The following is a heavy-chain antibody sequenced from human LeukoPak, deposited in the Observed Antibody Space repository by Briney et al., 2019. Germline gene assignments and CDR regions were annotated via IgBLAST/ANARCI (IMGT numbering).Heavy chain of an antibody. Sequence: ASVKVSCKASGYTFSNFGLTWVRQAPGQGLEWMGWISGYSGNANYAQKSQDRVVMTTDRSTSTAYMELRSVRSDDTAVYYCARCYSSSWQRLDNWGQGTLVIVSS. V-gene: IGHV1-18*01. J-gene: IGHJ4*02. CDR3: ARCYSSSWQRLDN. CDR1: GYTFSNFG. D-gene: IGHD6-13*01. CDR2: ISGYSGNA.